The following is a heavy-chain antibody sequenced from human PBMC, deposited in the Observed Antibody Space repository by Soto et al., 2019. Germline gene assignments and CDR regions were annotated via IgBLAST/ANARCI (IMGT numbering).Heavy chain of an antibody. CDR1: GFSFSGYG. Sequence: QVQLVESGGGMVQPGSSLRLSCAASGFSFSGYGMHWVRQAPGKGLEWVAVISYDGGNTYYADSVKGRFTVSRDNSKKTLLLQINSLRAEDTAVYYCAKSRLMYSGSNYDCWGQGTLVTVSS. J-gene: IGHJ4*02. V-gene: IGHV3-30*18. CDR3: AKSRLMYSGSNYDC. D-gene: IGHD1-26*01. CDR2: ISYDGGNT.